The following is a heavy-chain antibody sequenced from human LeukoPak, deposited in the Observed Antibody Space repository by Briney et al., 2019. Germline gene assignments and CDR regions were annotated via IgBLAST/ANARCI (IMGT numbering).Heavy chain of an antibody. Sequence: PSETLSLTCTVSGGSIRNYYWRWTRQPPGKGLEWIGYIHNTGRTMYNPSLKSRVTISVDTSKNQFSLKLSSVTAADTAIYYCARYAATGGPNWFDPRGPGTLVTVSS. V-gene: IGHV4-59*01. D-gene: IGHD2-15*01. J-gene: IGHJ5*02. CDR1: GGSIRNYY. CDR2: IHNTGRT. CDR3: ARYAATGGPNWFDP.